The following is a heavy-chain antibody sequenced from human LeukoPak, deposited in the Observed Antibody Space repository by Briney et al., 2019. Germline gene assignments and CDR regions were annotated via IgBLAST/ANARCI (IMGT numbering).Heavy chain of an antibody. V-gene: IGHV7-4-1*02. J-gene: IGHJ6*03. D-gene: IGHD2-15*01. CDR2: INTNTGNP. Sequence: GASVKVSCKASGYTFTSYAMNWVRQAPGQGLEWMGWINTNTGNPTYAQGFTGRFVFSLDTSVSTAYLQISSLKAEDTAVYYCARGDIVVVVAANPYYYYYYMDVWGKGTTVTVSS. CDR1: GYTFTSYA. CDR3: ARGDIVVVVAANPYYYYYYMDV.